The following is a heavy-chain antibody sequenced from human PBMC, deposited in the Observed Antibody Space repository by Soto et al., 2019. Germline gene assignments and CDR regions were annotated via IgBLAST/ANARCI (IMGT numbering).Heavy chain of an antibody. V-gene: IGHV4-4*02. Sequence: TLSLTCAVSGGSFTSNNWWTWVRQPPGQGLEWIGEIYRTGSTNYNPSLRSRVTISLDKSENQFSLKVTSLTAADTAVYYCASRDPGTSVDYWGQGTLVTVSS. CDR2: IYRTGST. J-gene: IGHJ4*02. CDR1: GGSFTSNNW. CDR3: ASRDPGTSVDY. D-gene: IGHD1-7*01.